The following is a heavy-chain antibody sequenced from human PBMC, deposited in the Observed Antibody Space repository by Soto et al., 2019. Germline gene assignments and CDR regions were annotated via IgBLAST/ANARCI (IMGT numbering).Heavy chain of an antibody. CDR2: IYHGGTT. V-gene: IGHV4-4*02. J-gene: IGHJ4*02. Sequence: PEETLSLTCAVSGASITSDDWWNWVRQPPGKGLEWVGEIYHGGTTIYNPSLKSRVTISIDESKNHFSLKLTSVTAADTAEYDGARDFKAPNDACAFDHCGQVILVTVS. CDR1: GASITSDDW. D-gene: IGHD1-1*01. CDR3: ARDFKAPNDACAFDH.